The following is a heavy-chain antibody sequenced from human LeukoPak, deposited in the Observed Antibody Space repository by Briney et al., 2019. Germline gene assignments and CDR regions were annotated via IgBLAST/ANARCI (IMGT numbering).Heavy chain of an antibody. CDR1: GFTFSSYW. V-gene: IGHV3-23*01. CDR3: AKTRPLDSSSWSHGDY. J-gene: IGHJ4*02. D-gene: IGHD6-13*01. CDR2: ISGSGDGT. Sequence: GGSLRLSCAASGFTFSSYWMSWVRQAPGKGLEWVSAISGSGDGTYYGDSVKGRFTISRDNSKNTLYLQMNSLRAEDTAVYYCAKTRPLDSSSWSHGDYWGQGTLVTVSS.